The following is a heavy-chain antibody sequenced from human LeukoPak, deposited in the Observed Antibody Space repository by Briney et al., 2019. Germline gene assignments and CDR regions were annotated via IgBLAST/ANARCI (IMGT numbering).Heavy chain of an antibody. J-gene: IGHJ5*02. V-gene: IGHV4-4*09. Sequence: TASETLSLTCTVSGGSISSYYWSWIRQPPGKGLEWTGYIYATGSTNYNPSLKSRVTISVDTSKNQFSLNLRSVTAADTAVYYCARHGSVRSPLGPWGQGTLVTVSS. CDR1: GGSISSYY. CDR2: IYATGST. D-gene: IGHD3-10*01. CDR3: ARHGSVRSPLGP.